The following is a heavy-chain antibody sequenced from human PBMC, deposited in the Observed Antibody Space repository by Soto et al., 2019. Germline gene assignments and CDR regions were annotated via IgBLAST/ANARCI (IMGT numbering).Heavy chain of an antibody. CDR2: IAGSGGDI. Sequence: PGGSLRLSCAASAFTFSNYAMAWVRQAPGKGLEWVSSIAGSGGDISYADSVKGRFTISRDNSKNTLYLQMDSLRAEDTAIYYCAKKSRGNYPFDYWGQGTLVTVSS. CDR3: AKKSRGNYPFDY. CDR1: AFTFSNYA. V-gene: IGHV3-23*01. J-gene: IGHJ4*02. D-gene: IGHD1-26*01.